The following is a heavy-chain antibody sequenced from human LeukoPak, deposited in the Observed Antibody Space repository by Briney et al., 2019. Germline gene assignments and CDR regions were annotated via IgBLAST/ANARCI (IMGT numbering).Heavy chain of an antibody. CDR3: ARAHTTAMAFHI. V-gene: IGHV3-48*02. CDR1: GLAYSSYS. D-gene: IGHD1-26*01. J-gene: IGHJ3*02. CDR2: ISGTGTTI. Sequence: GGSLRLSCAASGLAYSSYSMNWVRQAPGKGLEWVSYISGTGTTIYYAGSVKGRFTISRDNAKNSLFLQMNSLRDEDTAVYYCARAHTTAMAFHIWGLGTMVTVSS.